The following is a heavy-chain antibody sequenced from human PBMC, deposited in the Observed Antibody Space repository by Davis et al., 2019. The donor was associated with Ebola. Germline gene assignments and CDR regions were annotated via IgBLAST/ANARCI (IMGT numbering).Heavy chain of an antibody. V-gene: IGHV4-39*01. CDR1: DGSISSSSYY. CDR3: ASQNADIVLMVYAPHYFDY. CDR2: IYYSGST. D-gene: IGHD2-8*01. J-gene: IGHJ4*02. Sequence: MPSETLSLTCTVSDGSISSSSYYWGWIRQPPGKGLEWIGSIYYSGSTYYNPSLKSRVTISVDTSKNQFSLKLSSVTAADTAVYYCASQNADIVLMVYAPHYFDYWGQGTLVTVSS.